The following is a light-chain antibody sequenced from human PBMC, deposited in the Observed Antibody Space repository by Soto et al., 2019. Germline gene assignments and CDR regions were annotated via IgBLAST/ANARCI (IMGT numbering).Light chain of an antibody. J-gene: IGKJ1*01. Sequence: EIVLTQSPAPLSLSPGERATLSCRASQSVSSYLAWYQQKPGQAPRLFIYDVSKRATGIPARFSGSGSGTDFTLTISSLEPEDFAVYFCQQRYDWPWTFGLGTKVDIK. CDR1: QSVSSY. CDR3: QQRYDWPWT. V-gene: IGKV3-11*01. CDR2: DVS.